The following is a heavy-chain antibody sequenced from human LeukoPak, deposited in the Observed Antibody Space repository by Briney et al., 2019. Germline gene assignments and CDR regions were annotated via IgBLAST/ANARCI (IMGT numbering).Heavy chain of an antibody. J-gene: IGHJ5*02. Sequence: GESLKISCKGSGYSFTSYWIGWVRQMPGKGLEWMGIIYPGDSDTRYSPSFQGQVTISADKSISTAYLQWSSLKATDTAMYYCARWRATVTTVANWFDPWGQGTPVTVSS. D-gene: IGHD4-17*01. CDR2: IYPGDSDT. CDR3: ARWRATVTTVANWFDP. V-gene: IGHV5-51*01. CDR1: GYSFTSYW.